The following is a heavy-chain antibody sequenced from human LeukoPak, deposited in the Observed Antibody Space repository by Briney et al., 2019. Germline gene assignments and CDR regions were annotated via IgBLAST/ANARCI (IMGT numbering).Heavy chain of an antibody. D-gene: IGHD5-12*01. J-gene: IGHJ3*02. Sequence: GGSLRLSCAASGFTVSSYFMSWVRQAPGKGLEWVSGILSGGSTLYTDSVKGRFTISRHNSKNTLYLQVNSLRAEDTAVYFCARGGSSGNDYSSFDIWGQGTMVTVSS. CDR1: GFTVSSYF. CDR2: ILSGGST. V-gene: IGHV3-53*04. CDR3: ARGGSSGNDYSSFDI.